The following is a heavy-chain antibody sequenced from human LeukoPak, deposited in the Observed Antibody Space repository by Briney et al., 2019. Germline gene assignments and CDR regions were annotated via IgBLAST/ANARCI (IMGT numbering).Heavy chain of an antibody. CDR3: AKGDAFQWLGNFWSLDL. Sequence: PGGSLRLSCAASGFTFSSYSMNWVRQAPGKGLEWVSGISGSGSSTYHADSVKGRFTISRDNSKNTLYLQMNSLRAEDTAAYYCAKGDAFQWLGNFWSLDLWGRGTLVTVSS. CDR2: ISGSGSST. V-gene: IGHV3-23*01. D-gene: IGHD6-19*01. J-gene: IGHJ2*01. CDR1: GFTFSSYS.